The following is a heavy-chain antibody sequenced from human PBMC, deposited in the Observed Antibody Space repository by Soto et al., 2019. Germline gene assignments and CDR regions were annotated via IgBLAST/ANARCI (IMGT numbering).Heavy chain of an antibody. CDR3: ARATYYYAGSGYPRPFYFDY. D-gene: IGHD3-22*01. Sequence: LQLQESGARLVRPSQTLSLTCGVSYGSITSSGYSWTWIRQPPGKGLEYIGYIYHTGSTYYNPSLKSRVTISVDTSKNQFSLNLSSVTAADTAVYYCARATYYYAGSGYPRPFYFDYWGQGTLVTVSS. J-gene: IGHJ4*02. CDR2: IYHTGST. CDR1: YGSITSSGYS. V-gene: IGHV4-30-2*01.